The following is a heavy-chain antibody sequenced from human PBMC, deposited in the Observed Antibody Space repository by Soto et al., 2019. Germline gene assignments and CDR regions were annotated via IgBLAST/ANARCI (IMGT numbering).Heavy chain of an antibody. CDR2: IWYDGSNK. J-gene: IGHJ5*02. D-gene: IGHD6-13*01. CDR3: AREGIAAAGDDNWFDP. CDR1: GFTFSSYA. Sequence: PGGSLRLSCAASGFTFSSYAMSWVRQAPGKGLEWVAVIWYDGSNKYYADSVKGRFTISRDNSKNTLYLQMNSLRAEDTAAYYCAREGIAAAGDDNWFDPWGQGTLVTVSS. V-gene: IGHV3-33*08.